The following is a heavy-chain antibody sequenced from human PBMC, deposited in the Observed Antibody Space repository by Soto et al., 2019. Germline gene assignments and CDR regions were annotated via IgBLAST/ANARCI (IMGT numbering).Heavy chain of an antibody. CDR1: GFTFSSYA. J-gene: IGHJ4*02. CDR3: ARDHPAYSSRWFDY. D-gene: IGHD6-13*01. Sequence: GGSLRLSCAASGFTFSSYAMHWVRQAPGKGLEWVAVISYDGSNKYYADSVKGRFTISRDNSKKTLYLQMNSLRAEDTAVYYCARDHPAYSSRWFDYWGQGTLVTVSS. CDR2: ISYDGSNK. V-gene: IGHV3-30-3*01.